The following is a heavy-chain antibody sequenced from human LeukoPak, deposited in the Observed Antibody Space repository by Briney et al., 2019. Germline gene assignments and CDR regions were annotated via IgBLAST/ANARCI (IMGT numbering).Heavy chain of an antibody. CDR2: INPSGGST. Sequence: ASVKVSCKASGYTFTSYYMHWVRQAPGQGLEWMGIINPSGGSTSYAQKFQGRVTMTRDTSTSTVYMELSSLRSEDTAVYYWATTDILTGYRSYYYYYYMDVWGKGPRSPSP. J-gene: IGHJ6*03. CDR1: GYTFTSYY. CDR3: ATTDILTGYRSYYYYYYMDV. D-gene: IGHD3-9*01. V-gene: IGHV1-46*01.